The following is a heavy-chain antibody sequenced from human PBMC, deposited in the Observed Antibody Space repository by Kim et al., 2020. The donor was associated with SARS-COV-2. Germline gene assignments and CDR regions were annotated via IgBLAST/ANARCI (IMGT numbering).Heavy chain of an antibody. D-gene: IGHD2-2*01. V-gene: IGHV3-11*04. Sequence: DTVKGRFTMSRDKAKKPLYQQMNSLRAEGTAVYYCARECSTSCDGGIDYWGQGTLVTVS. J-gene: IGHJ4*02. CDR3: ARECSTSCDGGIDY.